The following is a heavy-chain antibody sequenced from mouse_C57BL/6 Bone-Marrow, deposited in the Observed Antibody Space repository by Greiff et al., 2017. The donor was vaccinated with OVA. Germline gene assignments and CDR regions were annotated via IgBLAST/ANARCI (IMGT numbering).Heavy chain of an antibody. CDR1: GFTFSSYA. V-gene: IGHV5-9-1*02. CDR3: TGGDCYGSTSYWYFDV. Sequence: EVKLMESGEGLVQPGGSLKLSCAASGFTFSSYAMSWVRQTPEKRPEWVAYISSGGDYIYYADTVTGRFTISSENARNTLYLQMSSLKSEDTAMYYCTGGDCYGSTSYWYFDVWGTGTTVTVSS. J-gene: IGHJ1*03. CDR2: ISSGGDYI. D-gene: IGHD1-1*01.